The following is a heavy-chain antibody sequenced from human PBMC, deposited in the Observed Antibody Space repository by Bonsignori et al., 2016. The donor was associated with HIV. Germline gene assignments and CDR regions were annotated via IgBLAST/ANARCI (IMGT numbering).Heavy chain of an antibody. D-gene: IGHD3-10*01. V-gene: IGHV2-5*01. Sequence: QITLKESGPTLVKPTETLTLTCSVSGFSLTTNGMGVGWIRQPPGKALEWLGLVFWNDDRRYSPSLKSRLSIIKETSKNQVILIMTNMDPVDTATYYCAHRSYNERDDAFQIWGQGDNGHRLF. CDR1: GFSLTTNGMG. CDR3: AHRSYNERDDAFQI. J-gene: IGHJ3*02. CDR2: VFWNDDR.